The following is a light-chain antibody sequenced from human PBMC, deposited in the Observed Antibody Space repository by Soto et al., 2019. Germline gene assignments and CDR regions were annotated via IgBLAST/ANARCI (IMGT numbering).Light chain of an antibody. Sequence: QSVLAQPPSASGSPGQSVTISCTGTSSDVGDYNYVSWYQQPPGKAPKLLIYDVSKRPSGVPDRFSGSKSGNTASLTVSGLQSEDEGDYYCSSYAGSNYPYVFGTGTKGTVL. J-gene: IGLJ1*01. V-gene: IGLV2-8*01. CDR2: DVS. CDR1: SSDVGDYNY. CDR3: SSYAGSNYPYV.